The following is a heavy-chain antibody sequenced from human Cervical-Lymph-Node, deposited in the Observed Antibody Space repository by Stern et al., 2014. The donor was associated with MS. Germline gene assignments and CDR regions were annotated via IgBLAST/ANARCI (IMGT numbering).Heavy chain of an antibody. CDR3: ARFGSSSWYDYYYGMDV. D-gene: IGHD6-13*01. Sequence: VQLVESGGGVVQPGRPLRLSCAASGFTFSSYGMHWVRQAPGKGLEWVAVISYDGSNKYYSDSVKGRFTISRDNSKNTLYLQMNSLRAEDTAVYYCARFGSSSWYDYYYGMDVWGQGTTVTVSS. CDR2: ISYDGSNK. CDR1: GFTFSSYG. V-gene: IGHV3-33*01. J-gene: IGHJ6*02.